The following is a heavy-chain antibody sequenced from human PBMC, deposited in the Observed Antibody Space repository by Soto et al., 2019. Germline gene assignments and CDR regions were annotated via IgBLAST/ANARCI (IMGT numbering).Heavy chain of an antibody. D-gene: IGHD4-4*01. V-gene: IGHV2-5*01. Sequence: QITLRESGPTLVKPTQTLTLTCSFSGFSLSTGGRGVGWIRQPPGKALEWLALIYWNDDERYSPSLKNRLTITKDTSKNQVVLTLTNVDPVVTATYYCAHRGYGNYPRDNWFDPWGQGALVTVSS. CDR3: AHRGYGNYPRDNWFDP. J-gene: IGHJ5*02. CDR2: IYWNDDE. CDR1: GFSLSTGGRG.